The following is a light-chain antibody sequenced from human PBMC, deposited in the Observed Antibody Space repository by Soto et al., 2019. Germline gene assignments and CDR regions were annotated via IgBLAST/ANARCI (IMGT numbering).Light chain of an antibody. CDR3: QQYNSYSAM. J-gene: IGKJ1*01. CDR2: DAS. V-gene: IGKV1-33*01. Sequence: DIQMTQSPSSLSASVGDRVTITCQASQNINNYLNWYQQKPGRAPKLLIYDASNLEAGVPSRFRGSGSGTHFTLTITSLQPDDSATYYCQQYNSYSAMFGQGTKV. CDR1: QNINNY.